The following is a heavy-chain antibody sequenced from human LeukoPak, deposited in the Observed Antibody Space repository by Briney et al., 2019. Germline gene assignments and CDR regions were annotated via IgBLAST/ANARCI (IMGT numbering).Heavy chain of an antibody. CDR2: ISSSSSYI. CDR3: ARDYGDSKRFSYYGMDV. Sequence: GGSLRLSCAASGFTFSSYSMNWVRQAPGKGLEWVSSISSSSSYIYYADSVKGRFTISRDNAKYSLYLQMNSLRAEDTAVYYCARDYGDSKRFSYYGMDVWGQGTTVTVSS. CDR1: GFTFSSYS. J-gene: IGHJ6*02. D-gene: IGHD4-17*01. V-gene: IGHV3-21*01.